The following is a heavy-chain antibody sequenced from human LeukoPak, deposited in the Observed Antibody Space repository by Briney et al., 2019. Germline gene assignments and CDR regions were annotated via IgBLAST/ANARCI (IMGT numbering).Heavy chain of an antibody. Sequence: PSETLSLTCTVSGGSISSGSYYWSWIRQPPGKGLEWIGYIYHSGSTYYNPSLKSRVTISVDRSKNQFSLKLSSVTAADTAVYYCARTGWDGSGSYYFDYWGQGTLVTVSS. CDR2: IYHSGST. J-gene: IGHJ4*02. CDR1: GGSISSGSYY. D-gene: IGHD3-10*01. V-gene: IGHV4-30-2*01. CDR3: ARTGWDGSGSYYFDY.